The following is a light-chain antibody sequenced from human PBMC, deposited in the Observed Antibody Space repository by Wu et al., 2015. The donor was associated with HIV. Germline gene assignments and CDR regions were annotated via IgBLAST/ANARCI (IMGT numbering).Light chain of an antibody. J-gene: IGKJ4*01. CDR2: DAS. CDR3: QHYDNSPLT. CDR1: QNISSSY. Sequence: EIVLTQSPGTLSLSPGERATLSCRASQNISSSYLAWYQQRPGQAPRLLIYDASSRATDIPDRFSGSGSGTQFTLTISRLEPEDFAVYYCQHYDNSPLTFGGGTKVEIK. V-gene: IGKV3-20*01.